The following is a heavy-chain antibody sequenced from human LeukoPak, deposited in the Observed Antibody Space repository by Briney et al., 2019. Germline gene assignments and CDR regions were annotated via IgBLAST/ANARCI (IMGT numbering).Heavy chain of an antibody. CDR1: GGSFSGYY. Sequence: SETLSLTCAVYGGSFSGYYWSWIRQPPGKGLEWIGEINHSGSTNYNPSLKSRVTISVDTSKNQFSLKLSSVTAADTAVYYCARGRAFGVLFDYWGQGILVTVSS. CDR2: INHSGST. CDR3: ARGRAFGVLFDY. D-gene: IGHD3-16*01. V-gene: IGHV4-34*01. J-gene: IGHJ4*02.